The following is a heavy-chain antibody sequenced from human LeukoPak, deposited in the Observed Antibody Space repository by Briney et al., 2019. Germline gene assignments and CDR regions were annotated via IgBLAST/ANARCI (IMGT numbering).Heavy chain of an antibody. J-gene: IGHJ4*02. D-gene: IGHD5-18*01. CDR2: IGNTET. CDR1: GFPFETNA. Sequence: GGSLRLSCATSGFPFETNAMSWVRQAPGKGLEWVATIGNTETFYADSVTGRFTISRDNSKNTVNLQMNRLRVEDTAIYYCAKDWIQFNRVFDCFDSWGQGTLVTVSS. CDR3: AKDWIQFNRVFDCFDS. V-gene: IGHV3-23*01.